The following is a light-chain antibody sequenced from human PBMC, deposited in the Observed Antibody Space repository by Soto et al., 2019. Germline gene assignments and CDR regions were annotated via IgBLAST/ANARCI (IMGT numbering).Light chain of an antibody. CDR3: CSYASSSTVV. J-gene: IGLJ2*01. V-gene: IGLV2-23*01. CDR1: SSDVGSYNL. Sequence: QSALTQPASVSGSPGQSITISCTGTSSDVGSYNLVSWYQHHPGTAPKLMIYEGSKRPSGVSNRFSGSKSGNTASLTISGLQAEDEADYYCCSYASSSTVVFGGGTQLTVL. CDR2: EGS.